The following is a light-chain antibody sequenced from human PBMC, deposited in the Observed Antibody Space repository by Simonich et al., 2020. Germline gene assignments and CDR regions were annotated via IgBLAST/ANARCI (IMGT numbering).Light chain of an antibody. CDR3: QQSYSTPWT. J-gene: IGKJ1*01. V-gene: IGKV1-39*01. CDR2: AAS. Sequence: IQMTQSPSSLSASVGDRVTITCRASQSISSYLNWYQQKPGKAPKLLIYAASSLQIGVPSRFSGSGSGTDLTLTISSLQPEDFATYYCQQSYSTPWTFGQGTKVEIK. CDR1: QSISSY.